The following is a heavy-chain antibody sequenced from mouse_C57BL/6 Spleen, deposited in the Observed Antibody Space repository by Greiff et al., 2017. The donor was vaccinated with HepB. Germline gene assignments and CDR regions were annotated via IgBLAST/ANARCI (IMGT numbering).Heavy chain of an antibody. CDR1: GYSFTSYY. V-gene: IGHV1-66*01. Sequence: VQLQQSGPELVKPGASVKISCKASGYSFTSYYIHWVKQRPGQGLEWIGWIYPGSGNTKYNEKFKGKATLTADTSSSTAYMQLSSLTSEDSAVYYCVDGNPYAMDYWGQGTSDTVSS. CDR2: IYPGSGNT. J-gene: IGHJ4*01. D-gene: IGHD2-1*01. CDR3: VDGNPYAMDY.